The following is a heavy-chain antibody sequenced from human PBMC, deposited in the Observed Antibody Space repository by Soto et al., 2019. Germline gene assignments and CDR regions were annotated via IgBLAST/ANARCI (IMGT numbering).Heavy chain of an antibody. CDR2: ITSDGGTT. D-gene: IGHD2-8*01. J-gene: IGHJ4*02. Sequence: GGSLRLSCAASGFTFSNYAMHWVRQAPGKGLEYVSAITSDGGTTYYADSVKGRFTISRENSKNTLYLQMGRLRAEDMAMYYCARDANGAADYWGQGPL. CDR3: ARDANGAADY. V-gene: IGHV3-64*02. CDR1: GFTFSNYA.